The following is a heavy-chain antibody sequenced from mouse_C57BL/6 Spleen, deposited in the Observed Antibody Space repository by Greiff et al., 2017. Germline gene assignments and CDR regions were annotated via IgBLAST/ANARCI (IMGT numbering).Heavy chain of an antibody. CDR1: GYSITSGYY. V-gene: IGHV3-6*01. D-gene: IGHD1-1*02. CDR2: ISYDGSN. J-gene: IGHJ2*01. Sequence: ESGPGLVKPSQSLSLTCSVTGYSITSGYYLNWIRQFPGNKLEWMGYISYDGSNNYNPSLKNRISITRDTSKNQFFLKLNSVTTEDTATYYCARGGNSFDYWGQGTTLTVSS. CDR3: ARGGNSFDY.